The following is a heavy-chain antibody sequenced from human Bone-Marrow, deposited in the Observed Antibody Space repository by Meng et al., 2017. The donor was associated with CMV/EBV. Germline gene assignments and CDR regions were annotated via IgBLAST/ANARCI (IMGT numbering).Heavy chain of an antibody. CDR2: IWYDGSNK. V-gene: IGHV3-33*06. CDR1: FTFSSYG. CDR3: AKQIIYDSSGYYYFDY. D-gene: IGHD3-22*01. J-gene: IGHJ4*02. Sequence: FTFSSYGMHWVRQAPGKGLEWVAVIWYDGSNKYYADAVKGRFTISRDNSKNPLYLQMNSLRAEDTAVYYCAKQIIYDSSGYYYFDYWGQGTPVTVSS.